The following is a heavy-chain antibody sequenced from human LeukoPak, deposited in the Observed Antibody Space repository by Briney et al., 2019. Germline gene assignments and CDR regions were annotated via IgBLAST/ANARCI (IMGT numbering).Heavy chain of an antibody. CDR2: ISISGTYI. V-gene: IGHV3-21*01. Sequence: PGGSLRLSCAASGFILSDYNMNWVRQAPGKGLEWVSFISISGTYITYADLVKGRFTISRENAKNSLYLQMNSLRAEDTAVYYCSRDISATTRAYDYWGQGTLVTVSS. CDR3: SRDISATTRAYDY. CDR1: GFILSDYN. J-gene: IGHJ4*02. D-gene: IGHD1-26*01.